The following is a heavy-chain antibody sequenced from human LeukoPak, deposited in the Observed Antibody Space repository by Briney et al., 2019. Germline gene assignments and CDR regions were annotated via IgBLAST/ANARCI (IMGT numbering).Heavy chain of an antibody. CDR3: ARDWTGERWLDGGHNWFDP. J-gene: IGHJ5*02. D-gene: IGHD6-19*01. CDR2: IYYSGST. Sequence: KPSETLSLTCTVSGGSISSYYWSWIRQPPGKGLEWIGYIYYSGSTNYNPSLKSRVTISVDTSKNQFSLKLSSVTAADTAVYYCARDWTGERWLDGGHNWFDPWGQGTLVTVSS. V-gene: IGHV4-59*12. CDR1: GGSISSYY.